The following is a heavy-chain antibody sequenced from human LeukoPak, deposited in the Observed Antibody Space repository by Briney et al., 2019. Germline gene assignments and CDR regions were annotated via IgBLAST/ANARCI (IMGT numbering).Heavy chain of an antibody. CDR1: GFTFSNFW. D-gene: IGHD1-26*01. J-gene: IGHJ3*02. Sequence: GGSLRLSCAASGFTFSNFWMTWVRQAPGKGLEWVANIKQDGSEKYYVDSVKGRFTISRDNAKNSLYLQMNSLRAEDTALYYCARLGVGATRDAFDIWGQGTMVTVSS. CDR2: IKQDGSEK. CDR3: ARLGVGATRDAFDI. V-gene: IGHV3-7*05.